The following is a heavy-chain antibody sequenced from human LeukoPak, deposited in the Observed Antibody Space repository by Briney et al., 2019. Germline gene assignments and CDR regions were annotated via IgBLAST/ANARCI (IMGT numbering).Heavy chain of an antibody. Sequence: QTGGSLRLSCAASGFTFSSYWMSWVRQAPGKGLEWVSAVVGGGGSTYYADSVKGRFTISRDNSMNTVSLQMKSLRVEDTAVYYCARLQYYYYYMDVWGKGTTVTVSS. D-gene: IGHD4-11*01. CDR2: VVGGGGST. V-gene: IGHV3-23*01. CDR1: GFTFSSYW. CDR3: ARLQYYYYYMDV. J-gene: IGHJ6*03.